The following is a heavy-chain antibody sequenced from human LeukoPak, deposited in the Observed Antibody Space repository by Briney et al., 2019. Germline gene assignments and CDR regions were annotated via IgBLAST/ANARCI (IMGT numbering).Heavy chain of an antibody. CDR3: AKEATARKWLVWGNFDH. V-gene: IGHV3-23*01. CDR1: GFSFNNYA. CDR2: IGGSGRST. J-gene: IGHJ4*02. Sequence: GGSLRLSCVGSGFSFNNYAMSWVRQALGKGLEWVAAIGGSGRSTYDADSVRGRFTVSRDNSKNTLYLQMNNLRVEDTAVYFWAKEATARKWLVWGNFDHWGQGTKVTVS. D-gene: IGHD6-19*01.